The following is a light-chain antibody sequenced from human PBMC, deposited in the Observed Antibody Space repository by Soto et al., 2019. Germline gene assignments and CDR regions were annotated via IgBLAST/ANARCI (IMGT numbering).Light chain of an antibody. CDR3: QQYDHWPPYS. CDR1: QSVSRF. J-gene: IGKJ2*01. V-gene: IGKV3-15*01. CDR2: AAS. Sequence: TQSPVTLSVSPGDGATLSCRASQSVSRFLAWYQQTPGQPPRLLIYAASSRVLGVPARFTGSGSGTDFTLNISDVQSEDAAIYYCQQYDHWPPYSFGQGTRLEI.